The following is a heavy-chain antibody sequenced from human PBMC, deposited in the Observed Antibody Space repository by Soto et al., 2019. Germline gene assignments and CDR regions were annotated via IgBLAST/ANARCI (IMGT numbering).Heavy chain of an antibody. Sequence: QVQLVQSGAEVKKPGASVKVSCKASGYTFTSYGISWVRQAPGQGIEWLGWISAYNGNTNYAQKFQGRGTMTTDTSTNTAYMNLRSLRSDDAAVYYCARLEGAAGTGNGFDLWGQGTLVTVSS. CDR3: ARLEGAAGTGNGFDL. CDR1: GYTFTSYG. CDR2: ISAYNGNT. V-gene: IGHV1-18*01. J-gene: IGHJ5*02. D-gene: IGHD6-13*01.